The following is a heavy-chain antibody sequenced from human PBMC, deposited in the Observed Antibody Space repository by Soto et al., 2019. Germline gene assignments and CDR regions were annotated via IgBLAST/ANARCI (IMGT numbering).Heavy chain of an antibody. Sequence: QVQLVESGGGVVQPGRSLRLSCAASGFTFSSYGMHWVRQAPGKGLEWVAVIWYDGSNKYYADSVKGRFTISRDNSKNTLYLQMNSLRVEDTAVYYCARDPGVVVPAATFDYWGQGTLVTVSS. CDR3: ARDPGVVVPAATFDY. D-gene: IGHD2-2*01. CDR2: IWYDGSNK. CDR1: GFTFSSYG. J-gene: IGHJ4*02. V-gene: IGHV3-33*01.